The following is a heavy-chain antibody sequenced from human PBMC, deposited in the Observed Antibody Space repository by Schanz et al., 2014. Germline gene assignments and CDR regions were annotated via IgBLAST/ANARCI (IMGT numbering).Heavy chain of an antibody. V-gene: IGHV1-18*04. D-gene: IGHD3-9*01. CDR2: ISGYNGNT. J-gene: IGHJ4*02. CDR1: GYTLRHYG. CDR3: ARGWGYDALTGYVF. Sequence: QVQLVQSGGEVKKPGASVKVSCKASGYTLRHYGISWLRQAPGQGLEWMGYISGYNGNTNYAPKVQDRVTMTTDTSTSTAYMELRSLRSDDTAVYYCARGWGYDALTGYVFWGQGTLVTVSS.